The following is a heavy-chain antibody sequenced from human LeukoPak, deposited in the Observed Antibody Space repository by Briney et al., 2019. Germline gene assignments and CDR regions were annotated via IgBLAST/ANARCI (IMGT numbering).Heavy chain of an antibody. CDR3: ARSDDPRPPLWFGILNYYYYGMDV. V-gene: IGHV3-74*01. Sequence: GGSLRLSCAASGFPFSSYWMHWVRQVPGKGLLWVSRINSDGGATIYADSVRGRFTISRDNAKNTLYLQMSGLRVEDTAVYYCARSDDPRPPLWFGILNYYYYGMDVWGQGTTVTVSS. CDR1: GFPFSSYW. CDR2: INSDGGAT. J-gene: IGHJ6*02. D-gene: IGHD3-10*01.